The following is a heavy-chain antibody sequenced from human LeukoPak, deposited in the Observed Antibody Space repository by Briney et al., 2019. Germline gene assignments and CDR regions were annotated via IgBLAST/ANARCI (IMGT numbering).Heavy chain of an antibody. Sequence: GGSLRLSCAASGFTFSSYGMHWVRQAPGKGLEWVAFIRYDGSNKYYADSVKGRFTISRDNSKSTLYLQMNSLRAEDTAVYYCAKDQGEIVGATFDYWGQGTLVTVSS. V-gene: IGHV3-30*02. CDR1: GFTFSSYG. CDR3: AKDQGEIVGATFDY. J-gene: IGHJ4*02. CDR2: IRYDGSNK. D-gene: IGHD1-26*01.